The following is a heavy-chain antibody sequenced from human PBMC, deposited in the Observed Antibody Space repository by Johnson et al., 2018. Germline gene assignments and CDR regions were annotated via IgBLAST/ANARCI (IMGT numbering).Heavy chain of an antibody. CDR1: GYTLTSYY. Sequence: QVQLVESGAEVKKPGASXKVSCKASGYTLTSYYMHWVRQAPGQGLEWMGIIYPNGDRTTYAQKFQGRVTMTRDTSTSTVYMELSTLGSEDTAVDYCARDDGSYDHGDYAFDYWGQGTLVTVSS. CDR2: IYPNGDRT. V-gene: IGHV1-46*01. D-gene: IGHD4-17*01. J-gene: IGHJ4*02. CDR3: ARDDGSYDHGDYAFDY.